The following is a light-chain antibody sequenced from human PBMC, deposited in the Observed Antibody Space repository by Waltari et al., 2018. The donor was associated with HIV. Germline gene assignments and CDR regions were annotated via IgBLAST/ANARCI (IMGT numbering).Light chain of an antibody. CDR3: SSFANRDGFYVL. CDR2: EVT. CDR1: NSDIGTYDY. J-gene: IGLJ2*01. V-gene: IGLV2-8*01. Sequence: QSALTQPPSASGSPGQSVTLSCTGTNSDIGTYDYVSWYQQHPGKAPKLVISEVTNRPSGVSDRFSGSKSGNTAFLSVSGFQAEDEADYYCSSFANRDGFYVLFVGVTRLTVL.